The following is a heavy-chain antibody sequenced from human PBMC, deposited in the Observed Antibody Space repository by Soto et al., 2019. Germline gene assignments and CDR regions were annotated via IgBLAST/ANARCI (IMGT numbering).Heavy chain of an antibody. V-gene: IGHV1-69*01. J-gene: IGHJ6*02. D-gene: IGHD2-8*01. CDR1: GGSFSKYG. CDR3: AICYRANYFYDMDV. CDR2: IIPMFGIG. Sequence: QVQLVQSGAEVKMPGSSVRVSCKASGGSFSKYGISWVRQAPGQGLEWMGGIIPMFGIGNYAEKFLGRVTMTADECSRTSHMEVSSLRAEYTVVYFCAICYRANYFYDMDVWGQGTTVTVSS.